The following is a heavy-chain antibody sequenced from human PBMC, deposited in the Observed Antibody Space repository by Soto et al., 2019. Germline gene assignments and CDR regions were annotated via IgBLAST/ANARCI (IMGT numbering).Heavy chain of an antibody. CDR2: ISYDGSNK. D-gene: IGHD1-26*01. CDR1: GFTFSSYG. CDR3: AKDPESIVGDLYA. J-gene: IGHJ5*02. V-gene: IGHV3-30*18. Sequence: PGGSLRLSCAASGFTFSSYGMHWVRQAPGKGLEWVAVISYDGSNKYYADSVKGRFTISRDNSKNTLYLQMNSLRAEDTAVYYCAKDPESIVGDLYAWGKGTLVTVSS.